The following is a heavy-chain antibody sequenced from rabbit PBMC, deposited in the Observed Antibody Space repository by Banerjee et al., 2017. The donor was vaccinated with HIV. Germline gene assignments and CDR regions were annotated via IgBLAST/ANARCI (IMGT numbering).Heavy chain of an antibody. Sequence: EESGGDLVKPEGSLTLTCTASGFSFSSYWIWWVRQAPGKGLEWIGCSYTGDGSTYYTSWAKGRFTISKTSSTTVTLQMTSLTAADTATYFCARDVAGSSYWVFNLWGPGTLVTVS. V-gene: IGHV1S45*01. CDR1: GFSFSSYW. CDR3: ARDVAGSSYWVFNL. CDR2: SYTGDGST. D-gene: IGHD8-1*01. J-gene: IGHJ4*01.